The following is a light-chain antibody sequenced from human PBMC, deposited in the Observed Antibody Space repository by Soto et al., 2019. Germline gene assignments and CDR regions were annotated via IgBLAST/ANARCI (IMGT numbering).Light chain of an antibody. Sequence: DIQMTQSPSSLSASVGDRVTITCRASQSISSYLNWYQHKPGKAPKLLIYAASSLQSGVPSRFSVSGSGTDFTLAISSLQPEDFATYYCQQSYSTPRTFGQGTKVEIK. CDR1: QSISSY. CDR2: AAS. J-gene: IGKJ1*01. V-gene: IGKV1-39*01. CDR3: QQSYSTPRT.